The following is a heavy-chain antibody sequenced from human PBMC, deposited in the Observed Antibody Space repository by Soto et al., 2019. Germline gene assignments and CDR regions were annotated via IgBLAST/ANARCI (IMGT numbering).Heavy chain of an antibody. V-gene: IGHV1-58*01. Sequence: GASVKVSCKDSGLAITSTAVQWVLQARGQRLEWIGWIVVGSGNTNYAQKFQERVTITRDMSTSTAYMELSSLRSEDTAVYYCAAFPYTAMVFHWGQGTLVTVSS. J-gene: IGHJ4*02. D-gene: IGHD5-18*01. CDR1: GLAITSTA. CDR3: AAFPYTAMVFH. CDR2: IVVGSGNT.